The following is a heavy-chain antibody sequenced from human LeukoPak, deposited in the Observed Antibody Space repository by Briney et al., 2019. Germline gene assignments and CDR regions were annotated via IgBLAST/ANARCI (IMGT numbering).Heavy chain of an antibody. V-gene: IGHV4-34*01. J-gene: IGHJ6*02. CDR2: INHSGST. CDR1: GFTFSTYV. D-gene: IGHD3-10*01. CDR3: ARDLWFGELSGMDV. Sequence: GSLRLSCAASGFTFSTYVVNWVRQAPGKGLEWIGEINHSGSTNYNPSLKSRVTMSVDTSKNQFSLKLSSVTAADTAVYYCARDLWFGELSGMDVWGQGTTVTVSS.